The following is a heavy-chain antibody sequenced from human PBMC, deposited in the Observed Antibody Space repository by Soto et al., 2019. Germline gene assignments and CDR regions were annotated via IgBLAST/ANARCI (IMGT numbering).Heavy chain of an antibody. J-gene: IGHJ6*03. V-gene: IGHV4-34*01. Sequence: SETLSLTCAVYGGSFSGYYWSWIRQPPGKGLEWIGEINHSGSTNYNPSLKSRVTISVDTSKNQFSLKLSSVTAADTAVYYCARGGRRVGRGKTYYYMDVWGKGTTVTVSS. CDR2: INHSGST. CDR1: GGSFSGYY. D-gene: IGHD1-26*01. CDR3: ARGGRRVGRGKTYYYMDV.